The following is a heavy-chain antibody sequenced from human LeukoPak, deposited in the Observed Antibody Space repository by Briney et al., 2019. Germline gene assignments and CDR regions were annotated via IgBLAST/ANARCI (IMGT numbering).Heavy chain of an antibody. CDR1: GCSISSGGYY. V-gene: IGHV4-31*03. CDR2: IYYSGST. J-gene: IGHJ4*02. Sequence: SETLSLTCTVSGCSISSGGYYWSWIRQHPGKGLEWIGYIYYSGSTYYNPSLKSRVTISEDTSKNQFSMKLSSVTAAATAVYYCATTVGRLVTREEYWGQGTLVTVSS. D-gene: IGHD5-18*01. CDR3: ATTVGRLVTREEY.